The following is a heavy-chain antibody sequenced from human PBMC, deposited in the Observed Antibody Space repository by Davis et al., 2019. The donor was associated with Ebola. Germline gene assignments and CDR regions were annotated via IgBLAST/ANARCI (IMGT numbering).Heavy chain of an antibody. J-gene: IGHJ3*02. Sequence: PGGSLRLSCTASGFTFSNYAMSWVRQAPGKGLEWVSGLSGDGGRTYYADLVKGRFTISRDNSKNTLFLQMNSLRVEDTATYYCAKDRSSGMYVVAFDMWGQGTMVTVSS. CDR1: GFTFSNYA. CDR2: LSGDGGRT. D-gene: IGHD1-26*01. CDR3: AKDRSSGMYVVAFDM. V-gene: IGHV3-23*01.